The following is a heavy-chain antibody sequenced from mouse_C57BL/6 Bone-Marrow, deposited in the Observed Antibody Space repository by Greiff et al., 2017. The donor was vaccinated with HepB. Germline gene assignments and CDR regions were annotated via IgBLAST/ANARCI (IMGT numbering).Heavy chain of an antibody. Sequence: DVMLVESGEGLVKPGGSLKLSCAASGFTFSSYAMSWVRQTPEKRLEWVAYISSGGDYIYYADTVKGRCTIYRDNARNTLYLQMSSLKSEDTAMYYCTRERDYGSSRYFDVWGTGTTVTVSS. CDR2: ISSGGDYI. D-gene: IGHD1-1*01. V-gene: IGHV5-9-1*02. CDR1: GFTFSSYA. J-gene: IGHJ1*03. CDR3: TRERDYGSSRYFDV.